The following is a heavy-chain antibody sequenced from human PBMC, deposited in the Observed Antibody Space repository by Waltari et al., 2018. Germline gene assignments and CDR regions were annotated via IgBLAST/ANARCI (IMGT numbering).Heavy chain of an antibody. V-gene: IGHV3-48*03. Sequence: EVQLVESGGGLVQPGGSLRLSCAASGFTFSSYEMNWVRQAPGKGLEWVSYISSSGSTINYADAVKGRFTISRDNAKNSLYLQMNSLRAEDTAVYYCASPVGELLKPLDYWGQGTLVTVSS. J-gene: IGHJ4*02. D-gene: IGHD3-10*01. CDR3: ASPVGELLKPLDY. CDR1: GFTFSSYE. CDR2: ISSSGSTI.